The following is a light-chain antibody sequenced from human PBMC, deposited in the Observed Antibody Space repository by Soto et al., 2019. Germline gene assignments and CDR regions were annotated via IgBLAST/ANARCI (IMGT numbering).Light chain of an antibody. Sequence: DFQMTQSPSSLSASVGDRVTITCQASQDISNYLNWYQQKPGKAPKLLIYDASNLETGVPSRFSGSGSGTDFTFTISSLQPEDIATYDCQQYDNLPWTFGQGTKVEIK. CDR1: QDISNY. V-gene: IGKV1-33*01. CDR2: DAS. CDR3: QQYDNLPWT. J-gene: IGKJ1*01.